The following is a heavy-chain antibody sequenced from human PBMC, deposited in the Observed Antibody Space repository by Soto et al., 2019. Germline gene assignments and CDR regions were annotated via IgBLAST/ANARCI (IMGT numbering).Heavy chain of an antibody. CDR2: ISSSSTI. CDR3: ARDEDSRGYYEWDD. J-gene: IGHJ4*02. CDR1: GFTFSSYS. V-gene: IGHV3-48*02. D-gene: IGHD3-22*01. Sequence: GWSLRLSCAASGFTFSSYSMNWVRQAPGKGLEWVSYISSSSTIYYADSVKGRFTISRDNAKNSLYLQMNSLRDEDTAVYYCARDEDSRGYYEWDDLGQGTLVTVAS.